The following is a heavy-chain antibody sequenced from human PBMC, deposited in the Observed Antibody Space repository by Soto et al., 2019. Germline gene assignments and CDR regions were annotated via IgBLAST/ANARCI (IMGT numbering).Heavy chain of an antibody. D-gene: IGHD3-10*01. CDR1: VFTFSSYA. Sequence: PWWSLRLSCSASVFTFSSYAMHWVRQAPGKGLEWVAVISYDGSNKYYADSVKGRFTISRDNSKNTLYLQMNSLRAEDTAVYYCARDSAPPAHWGQGTLVTSPQ. V-gene: IGHV3-30-3*01. CDR3: ARDSAPPAH. J-gene: IGHJ4*02. CDR2: ISYDGSNK.